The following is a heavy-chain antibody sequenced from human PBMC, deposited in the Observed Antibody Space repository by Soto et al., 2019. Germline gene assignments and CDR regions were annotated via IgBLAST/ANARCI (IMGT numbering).Heavy chain of an antibody. J-gene: IGHJ6*03. Sequence: SETLSLTCAVYGGSFSGYYWSWIRQPPGKGLEWIGEINHSGSTNYNPSLKSRVTISVDTSKNQFSLKLSSVTAADTAVYYCGSVKYYYMDVWGKGTTVTVSS. CDR2: INHSGST. V-gene: IGHV4-34*01. CDR1: GGSFSGYY. CDR3: GSVKYYYMDV. D-gene: IGHD3-16*01.